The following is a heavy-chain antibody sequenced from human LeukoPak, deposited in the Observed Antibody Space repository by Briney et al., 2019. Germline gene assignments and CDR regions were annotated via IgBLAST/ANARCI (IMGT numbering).Heavy chain of an antibody. CDR1: GFTFDDYA. D-gene: IGHD2-2*01. CDR2: ISWNSGSI. CDR3: AKANRYCSSTSCSSYFDY. V-gene: IGHV3-9*01. Sequence: GRSLRLSCAASGFTFDDYAMHWVRQAPGKGLEWVSGISWNSGSIGYADSVKGRFTISRDNAKNSLYLQMNGLRAEDTALYYCAKANRYCSSTSCSSYFDYWGQGTLVTVSS. J-gene: IGHJ4*02.